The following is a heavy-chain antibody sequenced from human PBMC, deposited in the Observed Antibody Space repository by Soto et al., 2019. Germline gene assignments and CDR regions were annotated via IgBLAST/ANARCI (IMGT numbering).Heavy chain of an antibody. J-gene: IGHJ4*02. D-gene: IGHD3-9*01. V-gene: IGHV3-23*01. Sequence: EVQLLESGGGLVQPGGSLRLSCAASGFTFSSYAMSRVRQAPGKGLEWVSAISGSGGSTYYADSVKGRFTISRDNSKNTLYLQMNSLRAEDTAVYYCAKYSYYDILTGYSDYFDYWGQGTLVTVSS. CDR2: ISGSGGST. CDR1: GFTFSSYA. CDR3: AKYSYYDILTGYSDYFDY.